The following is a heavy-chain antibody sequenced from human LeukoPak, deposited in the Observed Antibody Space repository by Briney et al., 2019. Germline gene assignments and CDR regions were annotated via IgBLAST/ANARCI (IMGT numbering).Heavy chain of an antibody. CDR2: IDSSSTYI. J-gene: IGHJ5*02. Sequence: GGSLRLSCAASGFTFSSYSMNWVRQAPGKGLEWISSIDSSSTYIYYADSVKGRFTISRDNAKNSLYLQINSLRAEDTAVYYCARGTGLSGSYYAFDRWGHGTLVTVSS. V-gene: IGHV3-21*01. D-gene: IGHD1-26*01. CDR1: GFTFSSYS. CDR3: ARGTGLSGSYYAFDR.